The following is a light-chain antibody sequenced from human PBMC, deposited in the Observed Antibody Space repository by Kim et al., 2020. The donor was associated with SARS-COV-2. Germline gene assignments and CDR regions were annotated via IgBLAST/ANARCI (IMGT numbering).Light chain of an antibody. Sequence: EIVMTQSPATLSVSPGERATLSCRASQSVSSNLVWYQQKPGQAPRLLIYGASTRVTGIPARFSGSWSGTEFTLTISSLQSEDFAVYYCQQYNNWTRTFGQGTKVDIK. J-gene: IGKJ1*01. V-gene: IGKV3-15*01. CDR2: GAS. CDR3: QQYNNWTRT. CDR1: QSVSSN.